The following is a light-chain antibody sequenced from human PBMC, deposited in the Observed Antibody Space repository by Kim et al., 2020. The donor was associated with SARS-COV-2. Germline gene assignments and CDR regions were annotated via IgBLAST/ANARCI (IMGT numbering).Light chain of an antibody. CDR2: HAS. Sequence: TSVGTRVIITCRASQTISTFLALYQPRPGKSPKLLISHASSLQSEVPSRFSGSGSGTEFPLSISSLQPDDFATYYCLQYSSSPQTFGQGTKVEIK. CDR3: LQYSSSPQT. CDR1: QTISTF. J-gene: IGKJ1*01. V-gene: IGKV1-5*01.